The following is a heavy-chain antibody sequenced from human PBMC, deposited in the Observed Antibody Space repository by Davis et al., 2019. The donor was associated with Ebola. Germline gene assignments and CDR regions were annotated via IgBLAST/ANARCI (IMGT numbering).Heavy chain of an antibody. CDR1: GGSISSHY. J-gene: IGHJ3*02. CDR2: IYYSGST. V-gene: IGHV4-59*11. Sequence: PSETLSLTCTVSGGSISSHYWSWIRQPPGKGLEWIGYIYYSGSTNYNPSLKSRVSISVDTSKNQFSLKLSSVTAADTAVYYCARDLGCSGGSCPNDAFDIWGQGTMVTVSS. CDR3: ARDLGCSGGSCPNDAFDI. D-gene: IGHD2-15*01.